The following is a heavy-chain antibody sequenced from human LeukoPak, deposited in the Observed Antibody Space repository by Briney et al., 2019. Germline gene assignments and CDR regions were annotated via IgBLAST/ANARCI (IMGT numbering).Heavy chain of an antibody. V-gene: IGHV3-30-3*01. CDR1: GFTFSSYA. D-gene: IGHD3-3*01. CDR3: ARPLRESGYFYFDY. CDR2: ISYDGSNK. J-gene: IGHJ4*02. Sequence: PGRSLRLSCAASGFTFSSYAMHWVRQAPGKGLEWVAVISYDGSNKYYPDSVKGRFTISRDNAKNSLYLQMNSLRAEDTAVYYCARPLRESGYFYFDYWGQGTLVTVSS.